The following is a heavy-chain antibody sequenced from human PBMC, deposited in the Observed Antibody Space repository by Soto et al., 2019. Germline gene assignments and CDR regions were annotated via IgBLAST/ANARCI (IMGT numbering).Heavy chain of an antibody. J-gene: IGHJ4*02. CDR2: ISNNGGAR. V-gene: IGHV3-64D*06. Sequence: PGGSLRLSCSASGFSFSDYAMHWVRQAPGKGLEYVSVISNNGGARYYADSVKGRFTISRDNSKNTLFLQMTSLRPEDTAAYYCVNAYLPPYTSSWWFDFWGQGTLVTVSS. D-gene: IGHD6-13*01. CDR1: GFSFSDYA. CDR3: VNAYLPPYTSSWWFDF.